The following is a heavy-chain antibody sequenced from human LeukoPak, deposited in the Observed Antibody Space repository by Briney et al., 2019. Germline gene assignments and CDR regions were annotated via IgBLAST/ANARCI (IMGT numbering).Heavy chain of an antibody. V-gene: IGHV6-1*01. Sequence: SQTLSLTCAISGDSVSSNSAAWNWIRQSPSRGLEWLGRTYYRSKWYNDYAVSVKSRITINPDTSKNQFSLQLNSVTPEDTAVYYCARGLPTLDIVVVPAHGMDVWGQGTTVTVSS. D-gene: IGHD2-2*01. CDR2: TYYRSKWYN. CDR3: ARGLPTLDIVVVPAHGMDV. CDR1: GDSVSSNSAA. J-gene: IGHJ6*02.